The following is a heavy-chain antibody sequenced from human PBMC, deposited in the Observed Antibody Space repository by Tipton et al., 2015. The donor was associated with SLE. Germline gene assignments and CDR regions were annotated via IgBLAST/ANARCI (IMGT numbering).Heavy chain of an antibody. V-gene: IGHV3-23*01. J-gene: IGHJ3*02. CDR3: AKGQGYSGSSRDAFDI. Sequence: SLRLSCAASGFTFSSYAMSWVRQAPGKGLEWVSAISGSGGSTYYADSVKGRFTISRDNSKNTLYLQMNSLRAEDTAVYYCAKGQGYSGSSRDAFDIWGQGTMVTVSS. CDR1: GFTFSSYA. D-gene: IGHD1-26*01. CDR2: ISGSGGST.